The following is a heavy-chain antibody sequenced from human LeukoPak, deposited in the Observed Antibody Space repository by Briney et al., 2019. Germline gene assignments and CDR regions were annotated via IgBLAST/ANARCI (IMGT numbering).Heavy chain of an antibody. CDR1: GGSISSGSYY. CDR3: ASSVVAGTVGYYYYYYMDV. CDR2: IYTSGST. V-gene: IGHV4-61*02. D-gene: IGHD6-19*01. Sequence: SETLSLTCTVSGGSISSGSYYWSWIRQPAGKGLEWIGRIYTSGSTNYNPSLKSRVTTSVDTSKNQFSLKLSSVTAADTAVYYCASSVVAGTVGYYYYYYMDVWGKGTTVTVSS. J-gene: IGHJ6*03.